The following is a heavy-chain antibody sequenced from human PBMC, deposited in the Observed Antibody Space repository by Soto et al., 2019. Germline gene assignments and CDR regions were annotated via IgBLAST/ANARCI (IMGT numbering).Heavy chain of an antibody. CDR2: ISYSGTT. V-gene: IGHV4-30-4*02. Sequence: SETLSLTCTVSGDSISSVYNYWSWIRQPPGEGLEWIGFISYSGTTSYSPSLKSRVTISVDTSRNQLSLNLTSVSAADTAVYYCAAPPRYWGQGILVTVSS. CDR3: AAPPRY. CDR1: GDSISSVYNY. D-gene: IGHD6-6*01. J-gene: IGHJ4*02.